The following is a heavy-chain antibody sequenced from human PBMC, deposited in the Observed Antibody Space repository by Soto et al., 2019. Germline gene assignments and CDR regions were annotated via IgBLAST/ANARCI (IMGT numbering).Heavy chain of an antibody. D-gene: IGHD6-13*01. J-gene: IGHJ3*02. CDR1: GFTVSSNY. Sequence: EVPLVESGGGLVQPGGSLRLSCAASGFTVSSNYMSCVRQAPGKGLGWVSVIYRGGSTYYADSVKGRLTISRDNSQPTLYLQMNSLRAEDTAVSYSARKTWGSSSWYTDAFDIWGQGTMVTVSS. CDR3: ARKTWGSSSWYTDAFDI. CDR2: IYRGGST. V-gene: IGHV3-66*01.